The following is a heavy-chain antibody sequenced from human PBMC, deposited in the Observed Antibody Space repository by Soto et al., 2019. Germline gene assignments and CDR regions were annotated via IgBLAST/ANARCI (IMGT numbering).Heavy chain of an antibody. V-gene: IGHV4-59*01. CDR2: IYYSGST. D-gene: IGHD6-13*01. CDR1: GGSISSYY. J-gene: IGHJ6*02. Sequence: SETLSLTCTVSGGSISSYYWSWIRQPPGKGLEWIGYIYYSGSTNYNPSLKSRVTISVDTSKNQFSLKLSSVTAADTAVYYCARGRRAEAGTDGMDVWGQGTTVTVSS. CDR3: ARGRRAEAGTDGMDV.